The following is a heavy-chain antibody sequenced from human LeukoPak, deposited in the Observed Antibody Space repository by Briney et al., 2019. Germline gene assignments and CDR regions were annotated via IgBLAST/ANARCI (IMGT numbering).Heavy chain of an antibody. D-gene: IGHD6-13*01. J-gene: IGHJ4*02. CDR1: GYSFTNYV. CDR2: ISPYNGNT. CDR3: ARPGTSWYTTYYFDS. Sequence: EASVKVSCKASGYSFTNYVINWVRQVPGQGLEWIGWISPYNGNTDYAQKLQGRVTLTTDTSTSTAYMELSSLRSDDTAVYYCARPGTSWYTTYYFDSWGQGTLVTVSS. V-gene: IGHV1-18*01.